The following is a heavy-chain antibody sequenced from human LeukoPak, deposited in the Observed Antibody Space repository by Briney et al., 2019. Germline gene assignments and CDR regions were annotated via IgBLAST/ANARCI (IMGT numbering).Heavy chain of an antibody. CDR2: VFYTGTT. J-gene: IGHJ4*02. CDR1: GGSISSGSYY. CDR3: ARGLWFGEGLDDY. Sequence: ASQTLSLTCTVSGGSISSGSYYWSWIRQPAGKGLEWIGYVFYTGTTKYNPSLKSRVTLSIDTSKNQFSLKLTSVTAADTAVYYCARGLWFGEGLDDYWGQGTLVTVSS. V-gene: IGHV4-61*10. D-gene: IGHD3-10*01.